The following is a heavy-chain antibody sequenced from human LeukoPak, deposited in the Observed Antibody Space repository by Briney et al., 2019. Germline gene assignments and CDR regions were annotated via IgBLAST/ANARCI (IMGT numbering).Heavy chain of an antibody. D-gene: IGHD3-10*01. J-gene: IGHJ4*02. V-gene: IGHV1-24*01. CDR2: FDPEDGEI. CDR1: GYTLSELS. Sequence: GASVKVSCKISGYTLSELSIHWVRQAPGKGLEWMGGFDPEDGEIIYAAKFQGRVTMTEDTFTDTAYMEVSSLRSDDTAMFYCATMVRGVIVPRFDYWGQGTLVTVSS. CDR3: ATMVRGVIVPRFDY.